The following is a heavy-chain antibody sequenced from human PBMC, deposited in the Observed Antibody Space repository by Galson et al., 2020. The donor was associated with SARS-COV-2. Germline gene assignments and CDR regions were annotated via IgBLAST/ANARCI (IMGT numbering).Heavy chain of an antibody. CDR2: ISYDGVNK. V-gene: IGHV3-30-3*01. CDR1: GFTFSNYA. D-gene: IGHD2-8*02. CDR3: ARDLVRNFDL. Sequence: GESLKISCASSGFTFSNYAMHWVRQGPGKGLQWVALISYDGVNKFYADSVKGRFTISRDNSKNTLSLQMNSLRPEDTAVYYCARDLVRNFDLWGQGTLATVAS. J-gene: IGHJ4*02.